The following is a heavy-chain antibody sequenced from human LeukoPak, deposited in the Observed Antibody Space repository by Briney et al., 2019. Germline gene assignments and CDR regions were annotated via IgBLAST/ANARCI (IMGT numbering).Heavy chain of an antibody. CDR3: ARDLARAQWLVHENWFDP. J-gene: IGHJ5*02. D-gene: IGHD6-19*01. Sequence: GASVKVSCKASGYTFSGYYMHWVRQAPGQGLEWMGWINPKSGGTNEAQKFHDRVTMTRDTSIRTAYMEVSRLRSEDTAVYYCARDLARAQWLVHENWFDPWGQGTLVTVSS. CDR2: INPKSGGT. V-gene: IGHV1-2*02. CDR1: GYTFSGYY.